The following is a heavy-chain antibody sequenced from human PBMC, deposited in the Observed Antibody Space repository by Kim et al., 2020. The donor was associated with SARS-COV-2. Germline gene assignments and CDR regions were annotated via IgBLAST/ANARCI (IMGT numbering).Heavy chain of an antibody. J-gene: IGHJ5*02. D-gene: IGHD6-25*01. Sequence: SETLSLTCTVSGGSISSSSYYWGWIRQPPGKGLEWIGSIYYSGSTYYNPSLKSRVTISVDTSKNQFSLKLSSVTAADTAVYYCARVPRLHALNWFDPWGQGTLVTVSS. V-gene: IGHV4-39*07. CDR2: IYYSGST. CDR1: GGSISSSSYY. CDR3: ARVPRLHALNWFDP.